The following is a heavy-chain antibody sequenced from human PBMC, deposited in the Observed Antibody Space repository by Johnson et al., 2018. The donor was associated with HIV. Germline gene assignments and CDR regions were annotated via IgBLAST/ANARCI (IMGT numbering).Heavy chain of an antibody. D-gene: IGHD6-13*01. CDR2: ISGGCT. CDR3: AKDQWSSSWTNDAFDI. CDR1: GFTVSSNE. J-gene: IGHJ3*02. Sequence: VQLVESRGVLVQPGGSLRLSCAASGFTVSSNEMSWVRQAPGKGLEWVSSISGGCTYYADSRKGRFTISRDNSKNTLYLQMNSLRAEDTAVYYCAKDQWSSSWTNDAFDIWGQGTMVTVSS. V-gene: IGHV3-38-3*01.